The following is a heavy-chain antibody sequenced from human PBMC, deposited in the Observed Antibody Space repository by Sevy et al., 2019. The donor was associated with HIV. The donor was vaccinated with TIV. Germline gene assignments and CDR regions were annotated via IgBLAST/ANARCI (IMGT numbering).Heavy chain of an antibody. D-gene: IGHD3-22*01. CDR2: FDPEDGET. CDR1: GSTLTKLS. CDR3: ATTKDYYDSSGYPFDD. Sequence: ASVKVSCKVSGSTLTKLSMHWVRQAPGKRLEWMATFDPEDGETIYAQKFQGRVTMTEDTSTDTVYMELSSLRSEDTAVYYCATTKDYYDSSGYPFDDWSQGTLVTVSS. V-gene: IGHV1-24*01. J-gene: IGHJ4*02.